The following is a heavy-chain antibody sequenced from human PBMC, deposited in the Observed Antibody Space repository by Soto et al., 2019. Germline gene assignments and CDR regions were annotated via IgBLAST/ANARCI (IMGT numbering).Heavy chain of an antibody. Sequence: QVQLVQSGAEMKQPGASVKVSCKTSSYAFSGYRLSWVRQGPGQGLEWMGWISGYNGNTDYAQKFQGRVTMTTDTSTSTAYMELRSLRSDDTAVYYCARDLGPPNWFDSWGQGTLVTVSS. V-gene: IGHV1-18*01. D-gene: IGHD2-8*01. J-gene: IGHJ5*01. CDR2: ISGYNGNT. CDR1: SYAFSGYR. CDR3: ARDLGPPNWFDS.